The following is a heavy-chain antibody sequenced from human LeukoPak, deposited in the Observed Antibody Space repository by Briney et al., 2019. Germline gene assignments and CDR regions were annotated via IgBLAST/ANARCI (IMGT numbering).Heavy chain of an antibody. CDR2: ISSSSSYI. J-gene: IGHJ4*02. CDR1: GFTFSSYS. D-gene: IGHD3-10*01. Sequence: GGSLRLSCAASGFTFSSYSMNWVRQAPGKGLEWVSSISSSSSYIYYADSVKGRFTISRDNAKNSLYLQMNSLRAEDTAVYYCARVRYYYGSGSHSSLYYFDYWGQGTLVTVSS. V-gene: IGHV3-21*01. CDR3: ARVRYYYGSGSHSSLYYFDY.